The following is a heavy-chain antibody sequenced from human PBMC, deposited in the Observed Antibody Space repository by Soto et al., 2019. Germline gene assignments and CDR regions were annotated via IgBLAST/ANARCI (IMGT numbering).Heavy chain of an antibody. D-gene: IGHD1-1*01. CDR1: GFSLTNSAVA. V-gene: IGHV2-5*01. CDR3: ARRYDPYYFDY. Sequence: QITLKESGPTLVKPTQTLTLTCTFSGFSLTNSAVAVGWIRQPPGKALECLAIIYGCDDKFYSPSLKSRLTITKDPSTHQVVLTMTNMDPVDTATYYCARRYDPYYFDYWGQGTLVTVSS. CDR2: IYGCDDK. J-gene: IGHJ4*02.